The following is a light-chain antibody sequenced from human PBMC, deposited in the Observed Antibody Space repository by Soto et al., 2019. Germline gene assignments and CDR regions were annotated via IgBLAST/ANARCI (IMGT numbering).Light chain of an antibody. Sequence: QPVLTQSSSASASLGSSVKLTCTLSSGHSSNNIAWHQQQPGKAPRYLMKLEGSGSYNKGSGVPDRFSGSSSGADRYLTISDLQFEDEADYYCETWDSNTRVFGGGTQLTVL. CDR2: LEGSGSY. CDR1: SGHSSNN. J-gene: IGLJ7*01. CDR3: ETWDSNTRV. V-gene: IGLV4-60*02.